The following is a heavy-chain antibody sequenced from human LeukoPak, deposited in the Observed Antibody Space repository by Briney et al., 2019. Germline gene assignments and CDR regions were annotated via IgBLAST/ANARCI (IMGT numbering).Heavy chain of an antibody. CDR2: IYWDDDR. D-gene: IGHD3-22*01. V-gene: IGHV2-5*02. CDR1: GFSLNTRGVG. Sequence: SGPTQMHPTRALTLTCTFSGFSLNTRGVGVGWIRQPPGRALEWLALIYWDDDRRYSPSLKSRLTITKDTSKNQVVLTMTNMDPVDTATYFCAHRKNYYDSSVFDNWGQGTLVTVSS. J-gene: IGHJ4*02. CDR3: AHRKNYYDSSVFDN.